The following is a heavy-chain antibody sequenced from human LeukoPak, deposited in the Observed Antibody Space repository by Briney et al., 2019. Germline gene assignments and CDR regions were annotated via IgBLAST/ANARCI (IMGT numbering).Heavy chain of an antibody. Sequence: KSSETLSLTCSVSGGSISTYYGTWIRQPPGKGLEWSGYIYYSGSTNYNPSLKSRVTISLDTSKIQFSLKLSSVTAADTAVYYCARAILSGYPDSWGQGTLVIVFS. CDR3: ARAILSGYPDS. V-gene: IGHV4-59*01. D-gene: IGHD3-3*01. CDR1: GGSISTYY. J-gene: IGHJ4*02. CDR2: IYYSGST.